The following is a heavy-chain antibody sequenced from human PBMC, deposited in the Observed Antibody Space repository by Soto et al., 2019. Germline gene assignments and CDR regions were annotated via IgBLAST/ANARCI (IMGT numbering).Heavy chain of an antibody. CDR1: GYTFTSYG. Sequence: ASVKVSCKASGYTFTSYGISWVRQAPGQGIERMGWISAYNGNTNYAQKLQGRVTMTTDTSTSTAYMELRSLRSEDTAVYYCARVTIAAAGTEKNYWGQGTLVTVSS. CDR3: ARVTIAAAGTEKNY. D-gene: IGHD6-13*01. J-gene: IGHJ4*02. V-gene: IGHV1-18*01. CDR2: ISAYNGNT.